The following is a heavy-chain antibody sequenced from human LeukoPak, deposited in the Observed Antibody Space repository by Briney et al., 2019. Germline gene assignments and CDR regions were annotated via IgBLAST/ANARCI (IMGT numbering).Heavy chain of an antibody. J-gene: IGHJ4*02. Sequence: SETLSLTCAVYGGSFSGYYWSWIRQPPGKGLEWIGEINHSGSTNYNPSLKSRVTISVDTSKNQFSLKLSSVTAAGTAVYYCARGSLVGATFDYWGQGTLVTVSS. CDR3: ARGSLVGATFDY. CDR1: GGSFSGYY. D-gene: IGHD1-26*01. V-gene: IGHV4-34*01. CDR2: INHSGST.